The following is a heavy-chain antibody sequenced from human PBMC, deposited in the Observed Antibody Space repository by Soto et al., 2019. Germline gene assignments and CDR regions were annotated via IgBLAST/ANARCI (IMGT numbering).Heavy chain of an antibody. V-gene: IGHV3-7*01. CDR1: GFTFSSYW. CDR2: IKQDGSEK. CDR3: ARDILTYCPNGVCRYFDY. J-gene: IGHJ4*02. D-gene: IGHD2-8*01. Sequence: EVQLVESGGGLVQPGGSLRLSCAASGFTFSSYWMSWVRQAPGKGLEWVANIKQDGSEKYYVDSVKGRFTISRDNAKNSLYLQMNSLRAEDTAVYYCARDILTYCPNGVCRYFDYWGQGTLVTVSS.